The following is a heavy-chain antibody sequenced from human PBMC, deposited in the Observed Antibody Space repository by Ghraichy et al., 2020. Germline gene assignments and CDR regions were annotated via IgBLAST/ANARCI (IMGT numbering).Heavy chain of an antibody. Sequence: GGSLRLSCAASGFTFSIYVMSWVRQAPGKGLEWVSGISGSGGSTYYADSVKGRFTISRDNSKNTLYLQMDSLRAEDTAVYYCARGGLRFNDAFDIWGQGTMVSVS. CDR3: ARGGLRFNDAFDI. CDR2: ISGSGGST. J-gene: IGHJ3*02. D-gene: IGHD3-16*01. V-gene: IGHV3-23*01. CDR1: GFTFSIYV.